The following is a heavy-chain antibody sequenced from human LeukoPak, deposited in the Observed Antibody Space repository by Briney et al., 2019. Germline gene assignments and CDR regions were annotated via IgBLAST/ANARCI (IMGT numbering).Heavy chain of an antibody. CDR3: ARGDGFGVVIMNFDY. D-gene: IGHD3-3*01. V-gene: IGHV1-69*01. CDR1: GGTFSSYA. J-gene: IGHJ4*02. CDR2: IIPIFGTA. Sequence: ASVKVSCKASGGTFSSYAISWVRQAPGQGLEWMGGIIPIFGTANYAQKFQGRVTITADESTSTAYMELSSLRSEDTAVYYCARGDGFGVVIMNFDYWGQGTLVTVSS.